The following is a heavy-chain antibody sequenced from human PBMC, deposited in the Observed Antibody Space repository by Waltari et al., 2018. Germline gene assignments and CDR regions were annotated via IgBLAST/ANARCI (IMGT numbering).Heavy chain of an antibody. J-gene: IGHJ3*01. D-gene: IGHD5-12*01. V-gene: IGHV4-39*01. CDR3: ATYIGASVGTAAFDV. CDR1: GVSITSNRHY. Sequence: QLQLQESGPRLVRPSETLSLICRASGVSITSNRHYWAWIRQSPGQGLEWIGTVSYSGTTYISPSLKSRVSVSRDTSKNQVSLILGSVTAADMAVYYCATYIGASVGTAAFDVWGQGTMVTVSS. CDR2: VSYSGTT.